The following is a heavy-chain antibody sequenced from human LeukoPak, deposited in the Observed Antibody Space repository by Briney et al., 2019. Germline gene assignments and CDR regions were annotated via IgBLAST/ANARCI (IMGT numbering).Heavy chain of an antibody. CDR3: ARAPLYYYYMDV. CDR1: GDSINSGGYY. J-gene: IGHJ6*03. Sequence: SETLSLTCTVSGDSINSGGYYWSWIRQHPGKGLEWIGHIYYSGSTYYNPSLKSRITISVDTSKNQFSLKLSSVTAADTAVYYCARAPLYYYYMDVWGKGTTVTVSS. CDR2: IYYSGST. V-gene: IGHV4-31*03.